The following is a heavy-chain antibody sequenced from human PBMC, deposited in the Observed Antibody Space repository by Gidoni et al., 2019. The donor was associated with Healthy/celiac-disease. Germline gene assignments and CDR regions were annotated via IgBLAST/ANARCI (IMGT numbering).Heavy chain of an antibody. CDR3: AHFGYYDILTGYYLDWNFDY. J-gene: IGHJ4*02. D-gene: IGHD3-9*01. Sequence: QITLKESGPTLVKPTQTLTLTCTFSGFSLSTSGVGVGWIRQPPGKALEWLALIYWDDDKRYSPSLKSRLTITKDTSKNLVVLTMTNMDPVDTATYYCAHFGYYDILTGYYLDWNFDYWGQGTLVTVSS. V-gene: IGHV2-5*02. CDR2: IYWDDDK. CDR1: GFSLSTSGVG.